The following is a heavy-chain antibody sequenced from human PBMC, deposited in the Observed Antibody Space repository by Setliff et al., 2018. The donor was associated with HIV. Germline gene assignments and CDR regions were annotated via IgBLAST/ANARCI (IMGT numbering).Heavy chain of an antibody. CDR3: ARPRYTYGTPPAFDI. CDR2: IYFSGST. Sequence: PSETLSFTCTVSGGSISSSSHYWGWIRQPPGKGLEWIGSIYFSGSTYYNPSLKSRVTISVDTSKNQFSLKLSSVTAADTAVYYCARPRYTYGTPPAFDIWGRGTVVTVSS. D-gene: IGHD5-18*01. CDR1: GGSISSSSHY. V-gene: IGHV4-39*01. J-gene: IGHJ3*02.